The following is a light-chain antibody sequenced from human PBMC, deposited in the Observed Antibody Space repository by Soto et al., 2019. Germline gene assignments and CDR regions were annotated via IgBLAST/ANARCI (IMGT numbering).Light chain of an antibody. CDR1: SSDVGGYNY. J-gene: IGLJ2*01. V-gene: IGLV2-14*01. CDR2: DVS. Sequence: QSALTQPASVSGSPGQSITISCIGTSSDVGGYNYVSWYQQHPGKAPKLMIYDVSNRPSGVSNRFSGTKSGNTASLPISGLQAEDEADYYCSSYTSSSTLMVFGGGTKLTVL. CDR3: SSYTSSSTLMV.